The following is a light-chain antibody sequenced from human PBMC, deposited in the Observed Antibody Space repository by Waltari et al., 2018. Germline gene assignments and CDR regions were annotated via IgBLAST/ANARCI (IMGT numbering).Light chain of an antibody. CDR1: FSNIGSHS. V-gene: IGLV1-44*01. CDR3: AAWDDSLGAV. J-gene: IGLJ3*02. CDR2: NTN. Sequence: QSVLTQPPSVSGPPGQRVTISCSGSFSNIGSHSVNWYQQLPGTSPRLLIYNTNQGPSGVPHRFSAAKSGTSASLAITGLQSEDEAYYYCAAWDDSLGAVFGGGTKLTVL.